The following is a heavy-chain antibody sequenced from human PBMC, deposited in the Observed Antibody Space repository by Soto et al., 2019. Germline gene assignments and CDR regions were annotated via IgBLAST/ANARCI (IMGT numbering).Heavy chain of an antibody. CDR2: INHSGST. D-gene: IGHD2-15*01. CDR3: ARDRWSLLYYYGMDV. Sequence: ETLSLTCAVYGGSFSGYDWSWIRQPPGKGLEWIGEINHSGSTNYNPSLKSRVTILVDTSKNQVSLKLSSVTAADTAVYYCARDRWSLLYYYGMDVWGQGPTVTVSS. J-gene: IGHJ6*02. CDR1: GGSFSGYD. V-gene: IGHV4-34*01.